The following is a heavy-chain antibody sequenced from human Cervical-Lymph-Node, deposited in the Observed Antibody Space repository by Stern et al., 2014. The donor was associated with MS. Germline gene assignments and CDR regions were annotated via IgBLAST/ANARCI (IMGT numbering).Heavy chain of an antibody. J-gene: IGHJ4*02. Sequence: EVQLVESGGALVQPGMSLRLSCAVSGFTFDYYAMNWVRQAPGKGLEWVSGINWDGGSIGYADSVKGRFTISRDNTKNSLYLQMNSLRPEDTAFYYCVKGGMIVVGTYLDYWGQGTLVTVSS. CDR3: VKGGMIVVGTYLDY. V-gene: IGHV3-9*01. D-gene: IGHD3-22*01. CDR1: GFTFDYYA. CDR2: INWDGGSI.